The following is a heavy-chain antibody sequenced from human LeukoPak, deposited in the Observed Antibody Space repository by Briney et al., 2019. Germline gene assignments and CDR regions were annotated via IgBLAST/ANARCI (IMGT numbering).Heavy chain of an antibody. V-gene: IGHV4-34*01. CDR2: INHSGST. Sequence: SETLSLTCAVYVGSFSGYYWSWIREPRGKGLEGIGEINHSGSTNLNPSLKSRVTISVDTSKNQFSLKLSSVTAADTAVYYCARRRYYDSTGYLDWGQGTLVTVSS. J-gene: IGHJ1*01. CDR1: VGSFSGYY. D-gene: IGHD3-22*01. CDR3: ARRRYYDSTGYLD.